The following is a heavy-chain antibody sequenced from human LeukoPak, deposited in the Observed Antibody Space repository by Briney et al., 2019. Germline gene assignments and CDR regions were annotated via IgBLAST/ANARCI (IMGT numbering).Heavy chain of an antibody. CDR3: AREDYGDSVFYY. CDR2: INSDGSST. Sequence: PGGSLRLSCAASGFTFSSYWMHWVRQAPGKGLVWVSRINSDGSSTSNADSVKGRFTISRDNAKNSLYLQVNSLRAEDTAVYYCAREDYGDSVFYYWGQGTLVTVSS. J-gene: IGHJ4*02. D-gene: IGHD4-17*01. CDR1: GFTFSSYW. V-gene: IGHV3-74*01.